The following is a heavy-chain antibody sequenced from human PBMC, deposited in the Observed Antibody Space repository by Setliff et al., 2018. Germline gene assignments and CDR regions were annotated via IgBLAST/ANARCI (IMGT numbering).Heavy chain of an antibody. D-gene: IGHD6-19*01. J-gene: IGHJ5*02. CDR1: GDSINSGTYY. V-gene: IGHV4-61*02. CDR3: ARTRGSSGWLNWFDP. CDR2: IYTSGST. Sequence: PSETLSLTCSVSGDSINSGTYYWSWIRQPAGKGLEWIGRIYTSGSTNYNPSLKSRVTISVDTSKNQFSLKLSSVTAADTAVYYCARTRGSSGWLNWFDPWGQGTLVTVSS.